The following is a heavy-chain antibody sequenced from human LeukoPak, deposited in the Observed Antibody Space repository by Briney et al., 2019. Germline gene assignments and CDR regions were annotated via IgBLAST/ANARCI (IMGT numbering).Heavy chain of an antibody. V-gene: IGHV4-39*01. CDR2: IYYSGST. D-gene: IGHD6-19*01. CDR3: ARLGHASVIGYSSGWYKGWFDP. CDR1: GGSISSSSYY. J-gene: IGHJ5*02. Sequence: SETLSLTCTVSGGSISSSSYYWGWLRQPPGAGLEWIGSIYYSGSTYYNPSLKSRVTISVDTSKNQFSLKLSSVTAADTAVYYCARLGHASVIGYSSGWYKGWFDPWGQGTLVTVSS.